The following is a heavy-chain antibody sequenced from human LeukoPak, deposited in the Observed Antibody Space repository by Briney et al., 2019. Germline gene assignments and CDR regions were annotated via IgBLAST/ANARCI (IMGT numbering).Heavy chain of an antibody. J-gene: IGHJ4*02. D-gene: IGHD6-19*01. CDR1: GYTFTSYY. CDR3: ARASGWMFDY. V-gene: IGHV1-46*01. Sequence: GASVKVSCKVSGYTFTSYYMHWVRQAPGQGLEWMGIINPSGGSTNYAQKFQGRVTMTRDTSTSTVYMELSSLRSEDTAVYYCARASGWMFDYWGQGTLVTVSS. CDR2: INPSGGST.